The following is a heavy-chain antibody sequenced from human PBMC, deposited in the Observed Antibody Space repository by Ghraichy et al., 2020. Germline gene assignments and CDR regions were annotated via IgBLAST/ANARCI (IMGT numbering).Heavy chain of an antibody. CDR2: IYYSGST. CDR3: ARDIIIAVAGYGGENWFDP. V-gene: IGHV4-31*03. J-gene: IGHJ5*02. D-gene: IGHD6-19*01. Sequence: SETLSLTCTVSGGSISSGGYYWSWIRQHPGKGLEWIGYIYYSGSTYYNPSLKSRVTISVDTSKNQFSLKLSSVTAADTAVYYCARDIIIAVAGYGGENWFDPWGQGTLVTVSS. CDR1: GGSISSGGYY.